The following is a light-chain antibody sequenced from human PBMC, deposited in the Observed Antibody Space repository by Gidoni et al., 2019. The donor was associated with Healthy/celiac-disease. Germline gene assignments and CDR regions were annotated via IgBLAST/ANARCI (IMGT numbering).Light chain of an antibody. Sequence: EIVLTQSPATLSLSPGERATLSCRASQSVSSYLAWYQQKPGQSPRLLTYDASNRATGIPARFSGSGSGTDFTLTISSLEPEDFAVYYCQQRSNWPTFGQGTKLEIK. CDR3: QQRSNWPT. V-gene: IGKV3-11*01. CDR1: QSVSSY. CDR2: DAS. J-gene: IGKJ2*01.